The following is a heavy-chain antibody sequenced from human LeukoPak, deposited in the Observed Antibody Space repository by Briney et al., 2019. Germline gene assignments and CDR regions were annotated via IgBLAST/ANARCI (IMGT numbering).Heavy chain of an antibody. Sequence: GGSLRLSCAASGFIFSTYSMTWVRQAPGKGLEWLSYISSSSSTIYSADSVKGRFTISRDNAKNSVYLQMNSLRAEDTAVYYCARDMAIPAAGSDYWGQGTLVTVSS. CDR3: ARDMAIPAAGSDY. D-gene: IGHD6-13*01. J-gene: IGHJ4*02. V-gene: IGHV3-48*04. CDR2: ISSSSSTI. CDR1: GFIFSTYS.